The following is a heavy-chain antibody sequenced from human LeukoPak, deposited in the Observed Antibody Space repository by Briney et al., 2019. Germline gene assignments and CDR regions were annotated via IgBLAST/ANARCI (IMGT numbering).Heavy chain of an antibody. Sequence: PSQTLSLTCTVSGGSISSGGYYWSWIRQPPGKGLEWIGYIYYSGSTYYNPSLKSRVTISVDTSKNQFSLKLSSVTAADTAVYYCARGIFGMVLNAFDLWGRGTMVTVSS. CDR2: IYYSGST. V-gene: IGHV4-30-4*01. D-gene: IGHD3-3*01. CDR1: GGSISSGGYY. CDR3: ARGIFGMVLNAFDL. J-gene: IGHJ3*01.